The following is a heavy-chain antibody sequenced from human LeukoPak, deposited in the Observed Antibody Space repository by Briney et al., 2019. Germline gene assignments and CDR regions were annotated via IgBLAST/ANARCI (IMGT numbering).Heavy chain of an antibody. D-gene: IGHD3-22*01. CDR3: ASQREYDSSGYYSPSFDY. Sequence: SETLSLTCAVSGGSLSGYYWTWIRQPPGKGLEWIGEINHSGSTNYNPSLKSRVTISVDTSKNQFSLKLSSVTAADTAVYYCASQREYDSSGYYSPSFDYRGQGTLVTVSS. CDR2: INHSGST. CDR1: GGSLSGYY. J-gene: IGHJ4*02. V-gene: IGHV4-34*01.